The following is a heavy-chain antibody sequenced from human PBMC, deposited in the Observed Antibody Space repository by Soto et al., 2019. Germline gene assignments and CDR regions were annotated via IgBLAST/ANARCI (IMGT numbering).Heavy chain of an antibody. Sequence: QVQLQESGPGLVKPSQTLSLTCTFSGCSISSGNYYWGWIRQPPGKGLEWIGFISYSGSAYYNPSLKSRVTTSVDTSKNQFSLKLSYVTAADTAVYYCAAMGTPATGLYYFDYWGQGTLVTVSS. CDR1: GCSISSGNYY. CDR2: ISYSGSA. V-gene: IGHV4-30-4*01. J-gene: IGHJ4*02. D-gene: IGHD2-15*01. CDR3: AAMGTPATGLYYFDY.